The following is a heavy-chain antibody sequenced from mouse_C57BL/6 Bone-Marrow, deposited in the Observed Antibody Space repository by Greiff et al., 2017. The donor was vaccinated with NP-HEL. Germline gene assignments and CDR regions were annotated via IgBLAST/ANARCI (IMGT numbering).Heavy chain of an antibody. CDR1: GFNIKDDY. CDR2: IDPENGDT. V-gene: IGHV14-4*01. J-gene: IGHJ2*01. Sequence: DVKLQESGAELVRPGASVKLSCTASGFNIKDDYMHWVKQRPEQGLEWIGWIDPENGDTEYASKFQGKATITADTSSNTAYLQLSSLTSEDTAVYYCTTSGPYFDYWGQGTTLTVSS. CDR3: TTSGPYFDY.